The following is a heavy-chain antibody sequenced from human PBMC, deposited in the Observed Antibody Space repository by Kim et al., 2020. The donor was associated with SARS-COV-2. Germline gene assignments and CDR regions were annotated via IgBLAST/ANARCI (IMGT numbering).Heavy chain of an antibody. CDR3: TRDSSGYDY. CDR2: IKEDGSDK. Sequence: GGSLRLSCAASGFTFNTYWMSWVRQSPGKGLEWVANIKEDGSDKLYVDSVRGRFTISRDNAKNSLNLQMNSLRVEDTGVYYCTRDSSGYDYWGQGTLGT. J-gene: IGHJ4*02. V-gene: IGHV3-7*01. D-gene: IGHD3-22*01. CDR1: GFTFNTYW.